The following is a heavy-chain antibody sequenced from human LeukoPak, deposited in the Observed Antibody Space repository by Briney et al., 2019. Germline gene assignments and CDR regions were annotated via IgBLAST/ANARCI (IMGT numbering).Heavy chain of an antibody. CDR2: ISGDGGST. CDR1: GFTFDDYA. CDR3: AKDKDGSDEILGATADY. V-gene: IGHV3-43*02. D-gene: IGHD1-26*01. Sequence: GGSLRLSCAASGFTFDDYAMHWVRQAPGKGLEWVSLISGDGGSTYYADSVKGRFTISRDNSKNSLYLQMNSLRTEDTALYYCAKDKDGSDEILGATADYWGQGTLVTVSS. J-gene: IGHJ4*02.